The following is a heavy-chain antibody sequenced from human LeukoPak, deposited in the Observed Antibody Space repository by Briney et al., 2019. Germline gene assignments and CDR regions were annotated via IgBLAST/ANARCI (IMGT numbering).Heavy chain of an antibody. D-gene: IGHD3-10*01. Sequence: PGGSLRLSCAASGFTFSSNAMSWVRQAPGKGLEWVSSITTSGGSTYYADSVKGRFTISRDNAKNTLYLQMNSLRAEDTAVYYCAKDHYVSGRYDAFDIWGQGTMVTVSS. CDR1: GFTFSSNA. CDR3: AKDHYVSGRYDAFDI. CDR2: ITTSGGST. V-gene: IGHV3-23*01. J-gene: IGHJ3*02.